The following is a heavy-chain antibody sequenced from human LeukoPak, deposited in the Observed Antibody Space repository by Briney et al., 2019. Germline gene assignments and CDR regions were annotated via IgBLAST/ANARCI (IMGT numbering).Heavy chain of an antibody. Sequence: PSETLSLTCTVSGGSISSYYWSWIRQPAGKGLEWIGRIYTSGSTNYNPSLKSRVTISVDTSKNQFSLKLSSVTAADTAVYYCARTPYYDFWSGYPYYFDYWGQGTLVTVSS. CDR1: GGSISSYY. V-gene: IGHV4-4*07. D-gene: IGHD3-3*01. J-gene: IGHJ4*02. CDR3: ARTPYYDFWSGYPYYFDY. CDR2: IYTSGST.